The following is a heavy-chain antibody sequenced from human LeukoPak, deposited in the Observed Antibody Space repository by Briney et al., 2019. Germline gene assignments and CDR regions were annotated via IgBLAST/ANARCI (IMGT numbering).Heavy chain of an antibody. Sequence: ASVKVSCKASGGTFSSYAISWVRQAPGQGLEWMGGIIPIFGTANYAQKFQGRVTITADESTSTAYMELSSLRSEDTAVYYCARGLLRDWYFDLWGRGTLVTVSS. CDR1: GGTFSSYA. D-gene: IGHD2-8*01. CDR2: IIPIFGTA. J-gene: IGHJ2*01. V-gene: IGHV1-69*13. CDR3: ARGLLRDWYFDL.